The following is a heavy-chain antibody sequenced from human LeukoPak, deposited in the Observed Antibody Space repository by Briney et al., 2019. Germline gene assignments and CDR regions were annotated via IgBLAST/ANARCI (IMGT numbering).Heavy chain of an antibody. CDR3: AKDTDDILTGPETYFDY. CDR2: ISWNSGSI. V-gene: IGHV3-9*01. D-gene: IGHD3-9*01. Sequence: PGGSLRLSCAGSGFTFNDFWMHWVRQAPGKGLEWVSGISWNSGSIGYADSVKGRFTISRDNAKNSPYLQMNSLRAEDTALYYCAKDTDDILTGPETYFDYWGQGTLVTVSS. CDR1: GFTFNDFW. J-gene: IGHJ4*02.